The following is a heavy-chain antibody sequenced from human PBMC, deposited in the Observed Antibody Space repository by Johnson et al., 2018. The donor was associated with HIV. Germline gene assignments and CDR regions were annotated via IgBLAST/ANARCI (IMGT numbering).Heavy chain of an antibody. J-gene: IGHJ3*02. Sequence: HVQLVESGGGVVQPGRSLRLSCAASGFTFSSYGMHWVRQAPGKGLEWVAVISYDGSNKYYADSVKGRFTISRDNSKNTLYLQMNSLRAEDTAIYYCAKKGNVGSWDLDAFDIWGQGTMVTVSS. CDR1: GFTFSSYG. V-gene: IGHV3-30*18. D-gene: IGHD1-26*01. CDR3: AKKGNVGSWDLDAFDI. CDR2: ISYDGSNK.